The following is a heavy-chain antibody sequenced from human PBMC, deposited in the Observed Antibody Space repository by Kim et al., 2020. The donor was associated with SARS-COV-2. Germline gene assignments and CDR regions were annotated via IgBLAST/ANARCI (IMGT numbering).Heavy chain of an antibody. D-gene: IGHD3-16*01. CDR2: TYYRSKWFN. CDR3: ANGGSGLGGMNV. CDR1: GDSVSSNNAA. Sequence: SPTLSLTCAISGDSVSSNNAAWNWIRQSPSRGLEWLGRTYYRSKWFNDYALSVKSRITINPDTSKNHFSLQLSSVTPEDTAVYYCANGGSGLGGMNVWGQGTTVTVSS. J-gene: IGHJ6*02. V-gene: IGHV6-1*01.